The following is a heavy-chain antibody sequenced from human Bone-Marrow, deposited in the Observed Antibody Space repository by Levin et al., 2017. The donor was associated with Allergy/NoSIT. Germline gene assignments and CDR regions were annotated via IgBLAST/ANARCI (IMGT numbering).Heavy chain of an antibody. J-gene: IGHJ4*02. CDR2: IYTSGST. CDR1: GGSISSGSYY. D-gene: IGHD5-18*01. V-gene: IGHV4-61*02. Sequence: SQTLSLTCTVSGGSISSGSYYWSWIRQPAGKGLEWIGRIYTSGSTNYNPSLKSRVTISVDTSKNQFSLKLSSVTAADTAVYYCVSGHYSYGQSPHDYWGQGTLVTVSS. CDR3: VSGHYSYGQSPHDY.